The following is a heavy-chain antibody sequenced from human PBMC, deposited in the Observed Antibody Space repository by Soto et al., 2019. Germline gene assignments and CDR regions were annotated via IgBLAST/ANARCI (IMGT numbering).Heavy chain of an antibody. Sequence: GXSLRLSCAASGFTFTSYSTNWVRQAPVKGLEWVSSISSSSSYIYYADSVKGRFTISRDNAKNSLYLQMNSLRAEDTAVYYCARDQGDAFDIWGQGTMVTVSS. J-gene: IGHJ3*02. CDR1: GFTFTSYS. V-gene: IGHV3-21*01. CDR3: ARDQGDAFDI. CDR2: ISSSSSYI.